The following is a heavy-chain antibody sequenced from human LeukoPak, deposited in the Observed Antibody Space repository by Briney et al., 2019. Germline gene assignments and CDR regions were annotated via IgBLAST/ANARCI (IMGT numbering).Heavy chain of an antibody. CDR1: GFTFSTYS. V-gene: IGHV3-7*05. D-gene: IGHD3-10*01. CDR2: INEDGSTI. Sequence: GGPVRLSCVASGFTFSTYSMNWVRQAPGRGLEWVADINEDGSTIYYVNSVKGRFTISRDNAKNSLSLQLNTLRAGDTAVYYCARWSYVSGTWFLDYWGQGTLVTDSS. J-gene: IGHJ4*02. CDR3: ARWSYVSGTWFLDY.